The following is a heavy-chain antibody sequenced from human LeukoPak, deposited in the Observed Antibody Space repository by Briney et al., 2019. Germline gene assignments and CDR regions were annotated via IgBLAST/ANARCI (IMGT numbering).Heavy chain of an antibody. CDR2: ISAYNGNT. V-gene: IGHV1-18*01. J-gene: IGHJ4*02. Sequence: ASVKVSCKASGYTFTSYGISWVRQAPGQGLEWMGWISAYNGNTNYAQKLQGRVTMTTDTSTSTAYMELRSLRSDDTAVYYCARDLLPMTKAGVVNDWGQGSLVIVSA. CDR1: GYTFTSYG. D-gene: IGHD3-3*01. CDR3: ARDLLPMTKAGVVND.